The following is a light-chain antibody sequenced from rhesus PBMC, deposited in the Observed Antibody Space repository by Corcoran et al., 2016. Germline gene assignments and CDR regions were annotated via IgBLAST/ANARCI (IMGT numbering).Light chain of an antibody. CDR2: GVS. Sequence: QSAPTQPPSVSGSPGQSVTISCTGTSSDIGGYNYVSWFQQHPGKAPKIMISGVSNRPSGVSDRFSGSKSGNTASLTISGLQAEDEADYYCCSYTTSSTVIFGAGTRLTVL. CDR3: CSYTTSSTVI. CDR1: SSDIGGYNY. J-gene: IGLJ1*01. V-gene: IGLV2S7*01.